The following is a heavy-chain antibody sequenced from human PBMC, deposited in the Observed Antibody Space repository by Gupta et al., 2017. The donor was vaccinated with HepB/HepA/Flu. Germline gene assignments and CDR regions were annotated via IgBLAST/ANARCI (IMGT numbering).Heavy chain of an antibody. CDR1: GGSISSFF. CDR3: ARGGYIKMSYYFDY. V-gene: IGHV4-59*01. CDR2: IYSSGST. Sequence: QVQLQESGPGLVQPSETLSLTCTVSGGSISSFFWSWIRQPPGKGLEWIAYIYSSGSTSYNPSLKNRVTISVDTSKNQFSLKLSSVTAADTALYYCARGGYIKMSYYFDYWGPGTLVTVSS. J-gene: IGHJ4*02. D-gene: IGHD5-12*01.